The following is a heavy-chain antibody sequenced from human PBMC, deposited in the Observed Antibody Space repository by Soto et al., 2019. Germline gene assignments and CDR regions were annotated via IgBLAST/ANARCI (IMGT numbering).Heavy chain of an antibody. Sequence: QVPLVQSGAEVKKPGASVKVSCKASGYTFTNYEINWVRQATGQGLEWMGWMNPGSGNTDYAHKFQGRVTMTRNISISTAYMELSRLGSDDTAIYYCARMAASGSLNWFDPWGQGTLVTVSS. CDR1: GYTFTNYE. CDR3: ARMAASGSLNWFDP. CDR2: MNPGSGNT. V-gene: IGHV1-8*01. J-gene: IGHJ5*02. D-gene: IGHD3-10*01.